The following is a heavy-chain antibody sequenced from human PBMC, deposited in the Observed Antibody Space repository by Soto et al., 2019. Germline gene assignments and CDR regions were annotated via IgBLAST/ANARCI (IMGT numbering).Heavy chain of an antibody. D-gene: IGHD7-27*01. V-gene: IGHV3-9*01. J-gene: IGHJ4*02. CDR3: AKDRRALGYYFDY. Sequence: GGSLRLSCAASGFTFDDYAMHWVRQAPGKGLEWVSGISWNSGSIGYADSVKGRFTISGDNAKNSLYLQMNSLRAEDTALYYCAKDRRALGYYFDYWGQGTLVTVSS. CDR1: GFTFDDYA. CDR2: ISWNSGSI.